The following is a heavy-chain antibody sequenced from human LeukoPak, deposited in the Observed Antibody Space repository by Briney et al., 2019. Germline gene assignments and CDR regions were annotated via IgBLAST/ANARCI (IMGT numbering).Heavy chain of an antibody. CDR2: INPSGGST. V-gene: IGHV1-46*01. CDR3: AREFTYYYDSSGYFIDWFAP. Sequence: ASVKVSCKASGYTFTSYYMHWVRQAPGQGLVWMGIINPSGGSTSYAQKFQGRVTMTRDTSTSTVYMELSSLRSEDTAVYYCAREFTYYYDSSGYFIDWFAPGGQGTRVTVSS. J-gene: IGHJ5*02. CDR1: GYTFTSYY. D-gene: IGHD3-22*01.